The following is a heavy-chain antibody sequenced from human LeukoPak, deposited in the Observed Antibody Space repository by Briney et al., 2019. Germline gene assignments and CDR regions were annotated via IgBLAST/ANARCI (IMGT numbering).Heavy chain of an antibody. D-gene: IGHD2-2*01. Sequence: GASVKVSCKASGYTFTSYGISWVRQAPGQGLEWMGWISAYNGNINYAQKIQGRVTMTTDTSTSTAYMELRSLRSDDTAMYYCARQVDPAAVSLYYFDSWGQGPPVTVSS. CDR3: ARQVDPAAVSLYYFDS. CDR1: GYTFTSYG. V-gene: IGHV1-18*01. CDR2: ISAYNGNI. J-gene: IGHJ4*02.